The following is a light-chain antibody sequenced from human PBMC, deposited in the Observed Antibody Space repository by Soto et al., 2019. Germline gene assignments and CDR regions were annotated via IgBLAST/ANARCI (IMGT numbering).Light chain of an antibody. Sequence: PGERATLSCMASQTVSSARLAWFQQKPGQAPRLLIYGASSRAPGIPDRFSGSGSETDFTLTITRLESEDFAVYSCHQYGSSPWTFGQGTKVDIK. CDR3: HQYGSSPWT. V-gene: IGKV3-20*01. J-gene: IGKJ1*01. CDR2: GAS. CDR1: QTVSSAR.